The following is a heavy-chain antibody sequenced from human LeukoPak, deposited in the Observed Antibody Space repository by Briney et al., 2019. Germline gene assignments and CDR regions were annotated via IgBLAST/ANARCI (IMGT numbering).Heavy chain of an antibody. Sequence: GGSLRLSCAASGFTFSSYSMTWVRQAPGRGLEWVSSISSSSSYIYYADSVKGRFTISRDNAKNSLYLQMNSLRAEDTAVYYCARSTYYYDSSGYYSPARNDAFDIWGQGTMVTVSS. J-gene: IGHJ3*02. D-gene: IGHD3-22*01. CDR3: ARSTYYYDSSGYYSPARNDAFDI. V-gene: IGHV3-21*01. CDR2: ISSSSSYI. CDR1: GFTFSSYS.